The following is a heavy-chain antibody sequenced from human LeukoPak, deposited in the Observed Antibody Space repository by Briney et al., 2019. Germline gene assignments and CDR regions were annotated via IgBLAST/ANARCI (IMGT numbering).Heavy chain of an antibody. CDR2: ISSSSSYI. Sequence: GGSLRLSCAASEFTFSSYSMSWVRQAPGKGLEWVSSISSSSSYIYYADSVKGRFTISRDNAKNSLYLQMNSLRAEDTAVYYCARAPIAVAVYFDYWGQGTLVTVSS. CDR1: EFTFSSYS. CDR3: ARAPIAVAVYFDY. D-gene: IGHD6-19*01. J-gene: IGHJ4*02. V-gene: IGHV3-21*01.